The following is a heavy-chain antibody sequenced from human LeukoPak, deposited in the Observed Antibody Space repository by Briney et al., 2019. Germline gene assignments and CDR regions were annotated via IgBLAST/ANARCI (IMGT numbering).Heavy chain of an antibody. Sequence: PGGSLRLSCAASGFTFSSYSMNWVRQAPGKGLEWVSSISSSSSYIYYADSVKGRFTISRDNAKNSLYLQMNSLRAEDTAVYYCARAAVLRFLEWPRKPDYFDYWGQGTLVTVSS. CDR1: GFTFSSYS. CDR2: ISSSSSYI. J-gene: IGHJ4*02. V-gene: IGHV3-21*01. CDR3: ARAAVLRFLEWPRKPDYFDY. D-gene: IGHD3-3*01.